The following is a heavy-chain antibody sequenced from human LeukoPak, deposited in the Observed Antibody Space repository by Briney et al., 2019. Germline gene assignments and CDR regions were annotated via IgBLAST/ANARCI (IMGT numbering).Heavy chain of an antibody. CDR3: AKWWSYCSGGSCYPADY. CDR1: GFTFSSYA. CDR2: ISGSGGST. Sequence: PGGSLRLSCAASGFTFSSYAMSWVRQAPGKGLEWVSAISGSGGSTYYADSVKGRFTISRDNSKNTLYLQMNSLRAEDTAVYYCAKWWSYCSGGSCYPADYWGQGTLVTLSS. D-gene: IGHD2-15*01. J-gene: IGHJ4*02. V-gene: IGHV3-23*01.